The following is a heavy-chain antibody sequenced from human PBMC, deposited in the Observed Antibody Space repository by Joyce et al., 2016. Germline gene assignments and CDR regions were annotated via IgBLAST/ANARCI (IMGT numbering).Heavy chain of an antibody. J-gene: IGHJ4*02. V-gene: IGHV4-61*01. D-gene: IGHD1-26*01. CDR2: ISYTGNT. CDR1: GDFVSSGSYF. Sequence: QVQLRESGPGLVKPSETLYLTCTVSGDFVSSGSYFWSWIRQPPRKTLEWLGYISYTGNTNCNPAFKSRLTMSIGASKSQFSLKLGSVTAADTAVYFCARWHSYPSGVFDFWGPGSLVSVSS. CDR3: ARWHSYPSGVFDF.